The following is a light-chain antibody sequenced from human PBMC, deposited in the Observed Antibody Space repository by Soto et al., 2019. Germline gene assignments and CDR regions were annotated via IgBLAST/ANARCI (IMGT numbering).Light chain of an antibody. CDR1: QSVSIW. V-gene: IGKV1-5*03. CDR3: QQFNTSPWT. J-gene: IGKJ1*01. CDR2: KSS. Sequence: DIQMTQSPSTLSSSEGYRFSSSCLASQSVSIWLAWYQQKPGRAPKLLIYKSSILEGGVPSRFSGSGSGTEFTLTISSLQPDDFATYYCQQFNTSPWTFGQGTKVDI.